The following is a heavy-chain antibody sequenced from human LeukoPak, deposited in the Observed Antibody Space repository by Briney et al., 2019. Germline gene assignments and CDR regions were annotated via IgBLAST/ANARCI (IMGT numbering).Heavy chain of an antibody. V-gene: IGHV4-59*01. Sequence: SETLSLTCTVSGGSISGYYWSWIRQAPGKGLEWIGYIYYSGSTNYNPSLKSRVTTSIDTSRNQFSLKLSSVTAADTAVYYCARVLKFYYSSGSYSYYFDYWGRGTLVTVSS. D-gene: IGHD3-10*01. CDR2: IYYSGST. J-gene: IGHJ4*02. CDR1: GGSISGYY. CDR3: ARVLKFYYSSGSYSYYFDY.